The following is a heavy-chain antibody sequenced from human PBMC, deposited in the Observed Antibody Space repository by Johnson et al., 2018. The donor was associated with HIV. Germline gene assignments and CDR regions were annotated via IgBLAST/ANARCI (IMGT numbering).Heavy chain of an antibody. D-gene: IGHD6-13*01. Sequence: EVQLVESGGCVVRPGGSLRLPCAASGFTFDDYGMTWVRQAPGTGLEWVPGIDGMGGSPGSANSVKGRFSISRDNGKNSLYLQMNSLRAEDTALYYCARGAYSSSWHASDASDIWGQGTMVTVSS. V-gene: IGHV3-20*04. CDR1: GFTFDDYG. CDR3: ARGAYSSSWHASDASDI. CDR2: IDGMGGSP. J-gene: IGHJ3*02.